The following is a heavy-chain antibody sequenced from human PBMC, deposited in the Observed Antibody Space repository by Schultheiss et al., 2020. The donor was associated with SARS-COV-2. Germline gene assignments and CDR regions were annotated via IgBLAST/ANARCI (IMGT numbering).Heavy chain of an antibody. CDR1: GGSISSYY. Sequence: SETLSLTCTVSGGSISSYYWSWIRQPAGKGLEWIGRIYYSGSTNYNPSLKSRVTISVDTSKNQFSLKLSSVTAADTAVYYCARAPNWGLGTELYYFDYWGQGTLVTVSS. CDR2: IYYSGST. D-gene: IGHD7-27*01. J-gene: IGHJ4*02. V-gene: IGHV4-4*07. CDR3: ARAPNWGLGTELYYFDY.